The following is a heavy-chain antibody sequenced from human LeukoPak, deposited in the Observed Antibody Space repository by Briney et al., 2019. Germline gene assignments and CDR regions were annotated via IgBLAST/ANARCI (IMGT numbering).Heavy chain of an antibody. V-gene: IGHV1-18*01. CDR2: ISAYNGNT. CDR3: ARPLSYYYDSSGPSDAFDI. D-gene: IGHD3-22*01. J-gene: IGHJ3*02. Sequence: ASVKVSCKASGYTFTSYGISWVRQAPGQGLEWMGWISAYNGNTNYAQKLQGRVTMTTDTSTSTAYMELRSLRSDDTAVYYCARPLSYYYDSSGPSDAFDIWGQGTMVTVSS. CDR1: GYTFTSYG.